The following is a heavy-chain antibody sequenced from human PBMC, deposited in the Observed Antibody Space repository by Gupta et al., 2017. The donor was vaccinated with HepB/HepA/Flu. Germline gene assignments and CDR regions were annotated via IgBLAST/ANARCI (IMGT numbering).Heavy chain of an antibody. J-gene: IGHJ6*03. V-gene: IGHV3-23*01. CDR2: ISGDGFAT. CDR3: AWKYYYYMAV. D-gene: IGHD1-1*01. CDR1: GFPFSSAD. Sequence: EVQVLESGGDLVQPGGSPRLSCAASGFPFSSADMAWARQGPGRGLEWVSVISGDGFATYYADSVKGRFTISRDNSKNTLYLQMSRLRVEDTAVYYCAWKYYYYMAVWGKGTTVAVSS.